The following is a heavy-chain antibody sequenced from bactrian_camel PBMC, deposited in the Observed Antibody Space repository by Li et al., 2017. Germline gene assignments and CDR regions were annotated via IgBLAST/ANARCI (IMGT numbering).Heavy chain of an antibody. V-gene: IGHV3-2*01. CDR3: ATDCGTGY. Sequence: VQLVESGGGLVQPGGSLRISCAASGFTFSTYYMSWVRQAPGKGLEWVSSIYTGGGSTYYADSVRGRFTISRDNAKNTVYLQMSSLKSEDTALYYCATDCGTGYWGQGTQVTVS. D-gene: IGHD5*01. CDR1: GFTFSTYY. CDR2: IYTGGGST. J-gene: IGHJ4*01.